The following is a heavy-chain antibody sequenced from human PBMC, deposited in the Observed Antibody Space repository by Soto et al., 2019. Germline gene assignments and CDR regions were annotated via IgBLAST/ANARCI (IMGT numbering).Heavy chain of an antibody. Sequence: QVPLVQSGAEVKKPGSSVKVSCKASRGTFSSYAISWVRQAPGQGLECMGGIIPVFGTANYAQKFQGRVTINADESTSTVYMELSSLRSEDTAVYYCARGWNDFPHWGQGTLVTVSS. D-gene: IGHD1-1*01. J-gene: IGHJ1*01. V-gene: IGHV1-69*01. CDR1: RGTFSSYA. CDR3: ARGWNDFPH. CDR2: IIPVFGTA.